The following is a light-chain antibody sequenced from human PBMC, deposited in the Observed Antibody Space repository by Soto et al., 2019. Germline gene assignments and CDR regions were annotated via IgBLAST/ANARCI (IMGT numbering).Light chain of an antibody. CDR1: SSNIMSNT. V-gene: IGLV1-44*01. Sequence: QSVLTQPPSASGTPGQRVTISCSGSSSNIMSNTVNWHQVLPGTAPKVLIQGNHQRPSGVPARFSGSKSGTSASLAISGLQSEDEADYYCAAWDDSLNAYVFGTGTKLTVL. J-gene: IGLJ1*01. CDR3: AAWDDSLNAYV. CDR2: GNH.